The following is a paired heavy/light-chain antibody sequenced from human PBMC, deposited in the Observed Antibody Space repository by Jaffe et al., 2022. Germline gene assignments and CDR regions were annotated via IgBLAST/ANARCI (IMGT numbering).Heavy chain of an antibody. CDR1: GYTFTDYW. CDR3: VRHGLAEFFYDNSGKNLLFDY. J-gene: IGHJ4*02. CDR2: IYPGDFST. Sequence: EVQLVQSGAEVKKAGESLKISCKGFGYTFTDYWIGWVRQMPGKGLEWMGIIYPGDFSTRYSPSFQGQVTISADKSISTAYLQWSSLKASDTAMYYCVRHGLAEFFYDNSGKNLLFDYWGQGTLVTVSS. V-gene: IGHV5-51*01. D-gene: IGHD3-22*01.
Light chain of an antibody. CDR3: YSTDSSSDNHGV. Sequence: SYELTQPISVSVSPGQTARITCSGDALPKKYAYWYQQKSGQAPVLVIYEDSKRPSGIPARFSASTSGTMATLTISGALVEDEADYYCYSTDSSSDNHGVFGGGTKLTVL. CDR1: ALPKKY. V-gene: IGLV3-10*01. J-gene: IGLJ3*02. CDR2: EDS.